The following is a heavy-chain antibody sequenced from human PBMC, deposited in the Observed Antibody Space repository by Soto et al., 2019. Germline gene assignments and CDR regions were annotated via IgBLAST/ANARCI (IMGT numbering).Heavy chain of an antibody. CDR1: GGTFSSYA. V-gene: IGHV1-69*12. J-gene: IGHJ4*02. CDR2: IVPIVDTS. Sequence: QVQLVQCGAEVRQPASSVKVTCKTSGGTFSSYAISWVRQAPGQGLEWMGGIVPIVDTSTYAQKFQGRVTITADESTSTAYMELSSLRSDDTAIYYCVRVVAIPGYPDNWGQGTLVNVSS. CDR3: VRVVAIPGYPDN. D-gene: IGHD5-12*01.